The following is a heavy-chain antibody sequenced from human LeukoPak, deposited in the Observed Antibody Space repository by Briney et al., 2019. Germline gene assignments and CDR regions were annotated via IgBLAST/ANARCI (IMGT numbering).Heavy chain of an antibody. J-gene: IGHJ3*02. V-gene: IGHV5-51*01. CDR3: ARHKSEDIVVVPAAPRGAFDI. CDR1: GYSFTSYW. CDR2: IYPGDSDT. Sequence: GESLKISCKGSGYSFTSYWIGWVRQMPGKGLEWVGIIYPGDSDTRYSPSFQGQVTISADKSISTAYLQWSSLKASDTAMYYCARHKSEDIVVVPAAPRGAFDIWGQGTMVTVSS. D-gene: IGHD2-2*01.